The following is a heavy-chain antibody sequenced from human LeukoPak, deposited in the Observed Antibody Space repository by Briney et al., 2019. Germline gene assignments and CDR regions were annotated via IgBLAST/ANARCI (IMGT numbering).Heavy chain of an antibody. V-gene: IGHV3-64D*06. CDR3: VKGRIYCCYPSLDY. Sequence: GGSLRLSCSVSGFTFSDYAMHWVRQAPGKGLEYVSAITNNGGSTDYADSAKGRFSVSRDNSKNTVYLQLSSLRPDDTAVYYCVKGRIYCCYPSLDYWGQGTLVTVSS. D-gene: IGHD2-2*01. J-gene: IGHJ4*02. CDR2: ITNNGGST. CDR1: GFTFSDYA.